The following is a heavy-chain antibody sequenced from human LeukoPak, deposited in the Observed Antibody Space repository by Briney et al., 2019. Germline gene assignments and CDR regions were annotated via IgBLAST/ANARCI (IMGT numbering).Heavy chain of an antibody. J-gene: IGHJ4*02. CDR1: GYTFTSYG. V-gene: IGHV1-18*01. CDR3: ARARGRIAAAGYYFDY. D-gene: IGHD6-13*01. CDR2: ISAYNGNT. Sequence: ASVKVSCKASGYTFTSYGISWVRQAPGQGLEWMGWISAYNGNTNYARKLQGRVTMTTDASTSTAYMELRSLRSDDTAVYYCARARGRIAAAGYYFDYWGQGTLVTVSS.